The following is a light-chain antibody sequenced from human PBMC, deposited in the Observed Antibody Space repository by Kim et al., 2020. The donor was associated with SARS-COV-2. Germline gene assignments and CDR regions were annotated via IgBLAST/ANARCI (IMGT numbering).Light chain of an antibody. Sequence: PACITCRSSHSLVYSDGNSYLNWFHQRPGQSPRRLIYKVSNRDSGIPDRFSGSGSGTDFTLQISRVEAEDVGVYYCMQGTHWPFTFGPGTKVDIK. CDR2: KVS. J-gene: IGKJ3*01. CDR1: HSLVYSDGNSY. V-gene: IGKV2-30*01. CDR3: MQGTHWPFT.